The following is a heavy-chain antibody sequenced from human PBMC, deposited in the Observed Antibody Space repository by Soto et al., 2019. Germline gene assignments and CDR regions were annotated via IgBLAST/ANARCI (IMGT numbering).Heavy chain of an antibody. CDR1: GFIFRSYA. CDR2: ASFDGSDT. V-gene: IGHV3-30-3*01. J-gene: IGHJ6*02. CDR3: ARCPSGSAFYYYGMDV. D-gene: IGHD6-19*01. Sequence: QVQLVESGGGVVQPGRSLRLSCAVSGFIFRSYAMHWVRQAPGKGLEWVAVASFDGSDTYSSDSVKGRFTISRDNSKYMLYLQMNSLRAEDTAVYYCARCPSGSAFYYYGMDVWGQGTTVTVSS.